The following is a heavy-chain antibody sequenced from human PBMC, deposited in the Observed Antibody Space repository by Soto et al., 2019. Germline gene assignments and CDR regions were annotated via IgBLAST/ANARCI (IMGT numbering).Heavy chain of an antibody. CDR3: ARDLVGATTEYFQH. Sequence: PGGSLRISCATSGFSISSHYLSWVRQAPGKGLEWVSVIYSGGGTYYADSVKGRFTISRDNSKNTLYLQMNSLRAEDTAVYYCARDLVGATTEYFQHWGQGTLVNVSS. V-gene: IGHV3-66*01. CDR1: GFSISSHY. CDR2: IYSGGGT. J-gene: IGHJ1*01. D-gene: IGHD1-26*01.